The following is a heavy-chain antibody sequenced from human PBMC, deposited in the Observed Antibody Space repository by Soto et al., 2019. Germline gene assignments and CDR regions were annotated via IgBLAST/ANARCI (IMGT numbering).Heavy chain of an antibody. Sequence: ASETLSLTCSVSGGSVSGYYWSWIRQPAGKGLEWIGRIYSRGTDYNPSLKSRVTMSVDTSRNQFSLTLSSVTAADTAIYYCARVSGTSCYSWFGPWGQGSMVTVSS. D-gene: IGHD3-22*01. J-gene: IGHJ5*02. V-gene: IGHV4-4*07. CDR2: IYSRGT. CDR1: GGSVSGYY. CDR3: ARVSGTSCYSWFGP.